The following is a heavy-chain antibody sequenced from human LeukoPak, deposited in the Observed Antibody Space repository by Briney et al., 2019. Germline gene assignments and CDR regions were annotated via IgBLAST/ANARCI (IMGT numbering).Heavy chain of an antibody. D-gene: IGHD3-22*01. V-gene: IGHV4-38-2*02. CDR3: ARQVRDSSPGLYFDY. CDR2: IYHSGST. CDR1: GYSISSGYY. Sequence: SETLSLTCTVSGYSISSGYYWGWIRQPPGKGLEWIGSIYHSGSTYYNPSLKSRVTISVDTSKNQFSLKLSSVTAADTAVYYCARQVRDSSPGLYFDYWGQGTLVTVSS. J-gene: IGHJ4*02.